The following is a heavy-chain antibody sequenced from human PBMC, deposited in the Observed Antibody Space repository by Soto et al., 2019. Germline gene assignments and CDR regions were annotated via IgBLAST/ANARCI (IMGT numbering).Heavy chain of an antibody. V-gene: IGHV3-49*03. J-gene: IGHJ4*02. CDR3: TRVVEIATSTLFHY. CDR1: GFTFGDYA. Sequence: GGSLRLSCTASGFTFGDYAMSWFRQAPGKGLEWVGFIRSKAYGGTTEYAASVKGRFTISRDDSKSIAYLQMNSLKTEDTAVYYCTRVVEIATSTLFHYWGQGTLVPVSS. CDR2: IRSKAYGGTT. D-gene: IGHD1-1*01.